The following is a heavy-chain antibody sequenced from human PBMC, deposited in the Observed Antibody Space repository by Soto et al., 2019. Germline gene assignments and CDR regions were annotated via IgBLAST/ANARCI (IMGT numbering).Heavy chain of an antibody. J-gene: IGHJ4*02. CDR1: GFTFSSYW. Sequence: GGSLRLSCADSGFTFSSYWMSWVRQAPGKGLEWVANIKQDGSEKYYVDSVKGRFTISRDNAKNSLYLQMNSLRAEDTAVYYCARDRYYDSSGYYCCWGQGTLVTVSS. D-gene: IGHD3-22*01. CDR3: ARDRYYDSSGYYCC. CDR2: IKQDGSEK. V-gene: IGHV3-7*03.